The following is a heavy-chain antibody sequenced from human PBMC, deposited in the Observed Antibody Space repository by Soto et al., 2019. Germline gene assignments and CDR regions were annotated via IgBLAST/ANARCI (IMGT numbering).Heavy chain of an antibody. D-gene: IGHD3-10*01. V-gene: IGHV2-70*11. J-gene: IGHJ4*02. CDR3: ARILISRGPYFDF. CDR1: GFSLRTSEMC. Sequence: GTGPTLVNPTQTLTLTCTFSGFSLRTSEMCVSWIRQPPGKALEWLARIDWDDDKYYSTSLKTRLTISKDTSKNQVVLTMTNMDPVDTATYYCARILISRGPYFDFWGQGTLVTVSS. CDR2: IDWDDDK.